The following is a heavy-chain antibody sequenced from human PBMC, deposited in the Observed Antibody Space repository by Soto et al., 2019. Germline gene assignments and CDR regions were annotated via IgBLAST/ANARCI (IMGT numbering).Heavy chain of an antibody. Sequence: SETLSLTCAVYGGSFSGYYWSWIRQPPGKGLEWIGEINHSGSTNYNPSLKSRVTISVDTSKNQFSLKLSSVTAADTAVYYCARWVMALDYMDVWGKGTTVTVSS. V-gene: IGHV4-34*01. CDR3: ARWVMALDYMDV. CDR2: INHSGST. D-gene: IGHD3-16*01. J-gene: IGHJ6*03. CDR1: GGSFSGYY.